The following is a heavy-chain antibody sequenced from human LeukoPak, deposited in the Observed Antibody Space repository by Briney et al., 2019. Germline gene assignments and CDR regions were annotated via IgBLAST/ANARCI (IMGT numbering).Heavy chain of an antibody. CDR1: GYSFTSYW. Sequence: GESLKISCKGSGYSFTSYWIGWVRQMPGKGLEWMGIIYPGDSDTRYSPSFQGQVTISADKSISTAYLQWSSLKASDTAMYYCARSGRFGDLWGGYDAFDIWGQGTMVTVSS. J-gene: IGHJ3*02. V-gene: IGHV5-51*01. CDR2: IYPGDSDT. CDR3: ARSGRFGDLWGGYDAFDI. D-gene: IGHD3-10*01.